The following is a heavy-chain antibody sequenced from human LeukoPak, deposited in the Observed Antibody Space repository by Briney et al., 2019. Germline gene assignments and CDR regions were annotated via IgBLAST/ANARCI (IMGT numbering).Heavy chain of an antibody. CDR1: GYSFTRYW. CDR2: IYPGDSDT. V-gene: IGHV5-51*01. J-gene: IGHJ3*02. CDR3: ASYGDDYGDYDPFDI. Sequence: GESLKISCKGSGYSFTRYWIGRVRQMPGKGLEWMGIIYPGDSDTRYSPSFQGQVTISADKSISTAYLQWSSLKASDTAMYYCASYGDDYGDYDPFDIWGQGTMVTVSS. D-gene: IGHD4-17*01.